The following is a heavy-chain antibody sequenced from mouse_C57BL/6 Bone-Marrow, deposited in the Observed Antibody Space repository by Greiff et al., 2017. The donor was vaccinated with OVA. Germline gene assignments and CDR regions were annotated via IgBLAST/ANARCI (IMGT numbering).Heavy chain of an antibody. V-gene: IGHV1-64*01. J-gene: IGHJ4*01. CDR3: ARGGIYYGNYDFFYAMDY. CDR1: GYTFTSYW. CDR2: IHPNSGST. Sequence: QVQLQQPGAELVKPGASVKLSCKASGYTFTSYWMHWVKQRPGQGLEWIGMIHPNSGSTNYNEKFKSKATLTVAKSSSTAYMQLSSLTSEDSAVYYCARGGIYYGNYDFFYAMDYWGQGTSVTVSS. D-gene: IGHD2-1*01.